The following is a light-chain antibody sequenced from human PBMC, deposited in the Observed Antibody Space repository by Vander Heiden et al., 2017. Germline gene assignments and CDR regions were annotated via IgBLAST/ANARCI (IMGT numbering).Light chain of an antibody. CDR2: AAS. Sequence: AIRITQSPSSLSASTGDRLTIACPASQGISSYLAWYQQKPGQPPKLLIYAASTWQRGVPSRFSGSGSGTDFTLTISCLQSEDFATYYCQQYYSYPLTFGPGTKVDIK. CDR3: QQYYSYPLT. V-gene: IGKV1-8*01. CDR1: QGISSY. J-gene: IGKJ3*01.